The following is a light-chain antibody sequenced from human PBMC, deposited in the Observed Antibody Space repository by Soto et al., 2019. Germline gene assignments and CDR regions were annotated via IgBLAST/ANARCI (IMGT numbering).Light chain of an antibody. J-gene: IGKJ4*01. CDR2: AAS. V-gene: IGKV1-39*01. CDR3: QQSYSTPLT. Sequence: DIQMTQSTSSLSASVGDRVTITCRASQSISSYLNWYQQKPGKAPKLLIYAASSLQSGVPSRFSGSGSGTDFTLTISSPQPEDFATYYCQQSYSTPLTFGGGTKVDI. CDR1: QSISSY.